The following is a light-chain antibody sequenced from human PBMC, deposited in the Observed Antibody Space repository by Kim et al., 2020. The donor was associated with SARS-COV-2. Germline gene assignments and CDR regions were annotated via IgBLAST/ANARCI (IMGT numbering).Light chain of an antibody. J-gene: IGKJ4*01. CDR3: QQRSNWSALT. Sequence: SPGERATLSCRASQSVSSYLAWYQQKPGQAPRLLIYDASNRATGIPARFSGSGSGTDFTLTISSLEPEDFAVYYCQQRSNWSALTFGGGTKVDIK. V-gene: IGKV3-11*01. CDR1: QSVSSY. CDR2: DAS.